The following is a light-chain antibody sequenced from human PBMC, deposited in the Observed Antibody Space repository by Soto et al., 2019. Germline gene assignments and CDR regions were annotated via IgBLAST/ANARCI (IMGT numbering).Light chain of an antibody. Sequence: DIQMTQSPSAISASVGDSVTVTCRASQAIATRLAWFQQHPGKVPKRLIHYASILQSGAPSRFSGSVSGTEFTLTISSLQPEDFATYFCLQHYSYPPTFGGGT. CDR3: LQHYSYPPT. CDR2: YAS. V-gene: IGKV1-17*03. CDR1: QAIATR. J-gene: IGKJ4*01.